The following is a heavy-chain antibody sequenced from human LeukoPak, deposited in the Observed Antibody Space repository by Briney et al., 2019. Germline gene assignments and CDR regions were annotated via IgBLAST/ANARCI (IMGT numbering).Heavy chain of an antibody. CDR2: VYYSGST. CDR3: ASNTATVFDY. V-gene: IGHV4-59*01. D-gene: IGHD2-21*02. J-gene: IGHJ4*02. Sequence: SETLSLTCTVSGDFITAYYWSWIRQPPGRGLEWIGYVYYSGSTEYNPSLRSRVTISLEMSKHQFSLNLTSVTAADTAVYYCASNTATVFDYWGQGALVTVSS. CDR1: GDFITAYY.